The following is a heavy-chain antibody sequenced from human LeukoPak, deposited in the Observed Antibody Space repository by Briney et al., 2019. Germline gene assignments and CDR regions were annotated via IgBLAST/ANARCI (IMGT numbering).Heavy chain of an antibody. D-gene: IGHD2/OR15-2a*01. V-gene: IGHV4-4*07. CDR3: ARDFYGDDGHHPFDY. CDR1: GGSISNYY. CDR2: IYASGST. J-gene: IGHJ4*02. Sequence: PSETPSLTCSVSGGSISNYYWNWLRQPAGKGLEWIGRIYASGSTNYNPSLKSRVTISMDKSKNHFSLNLKSVAAADTAFYYCARDFYGDDGHHPFDYWGQGIQVPVSS.